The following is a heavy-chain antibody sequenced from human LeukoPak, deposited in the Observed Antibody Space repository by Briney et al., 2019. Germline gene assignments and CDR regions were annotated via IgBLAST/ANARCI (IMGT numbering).Heavy chain of an antibody. CDR3: ARTRYYYNSRSYGAPYYFDY. CDR1: GGSISSNSYY. D-gene: IGHD3-10*01. V-gene: IGHV4-39*01. J-gene: IGHJ4*02. Sequence: SETLSLTCAVSGGSISSNSYYWGWIRQPPGKGLEWIGSIYYSGITYYNPSLKSRVTISVDTSKNQFSLKLSSVTAGDTAVYYCARTRYYYNSRSYGAPYYFDYWGQGTLVTVSS. CDR2: IYYSGIT.